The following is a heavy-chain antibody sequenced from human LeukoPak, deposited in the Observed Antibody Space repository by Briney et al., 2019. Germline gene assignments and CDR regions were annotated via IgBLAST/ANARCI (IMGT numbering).Heavy chain of an antibody. CDR3: AKDRTSTWSWDY. CDR1: GFTFDAYL. V-gene: IGHV3-30*04. CDR2: ILSDGNDK. D-gene: IGHD6-13*01. Sequence: GGSLRLSCAVSGFTFDAYLMTWVRQAPGRGLEWVAIILSDGNDKYYADSVKGRFTISRDNSKDTLDLQMNSLRAEDTAVYYCAKDRTSTWSWDYWGQGTLVIVSS. J-gene: IGHJ4*02.